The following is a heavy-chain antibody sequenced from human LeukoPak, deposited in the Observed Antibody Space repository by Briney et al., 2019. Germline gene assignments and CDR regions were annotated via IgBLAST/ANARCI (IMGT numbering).Heavy chain of an antibody. J-gene: IGHJ4*02. CDR2: INPSGGST. Sequence: GASVKVSCKASGYTFTSYYMHWVRRAPGQGLEWMGIINPSGGSTSYAQKFQGRVTMTRDTSTSTVYMELSSLRSEDTAVYYCARDLPREDTVDYWGQGTLVTVSS. CDR1: GYTFTSYY. CDR3: ARDLPREDTVDY. V-gene: IGHV1-46*01.